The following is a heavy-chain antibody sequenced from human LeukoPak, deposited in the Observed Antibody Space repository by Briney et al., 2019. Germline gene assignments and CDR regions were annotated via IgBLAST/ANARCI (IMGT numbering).Heavy chain of an antibody. V-gene: IGHV3-33*01. CDR2: VWYDGSNK. CDR1: GXTFSTYG. Sequence: PGGSLRLSCAASGXTFSTYGMHWVRQAPGKGLEWVAAVWYDGSNKYYADSVKGRITISRDNSKNTLYLQMNSLRADDTAVYYCARIPWVGELLGGDYWGQGTLVTVSS. D-gene: IGHD3-10*01. J-gene: IGHJ4*02. CDR3: ARIPWVGELLGGDY.